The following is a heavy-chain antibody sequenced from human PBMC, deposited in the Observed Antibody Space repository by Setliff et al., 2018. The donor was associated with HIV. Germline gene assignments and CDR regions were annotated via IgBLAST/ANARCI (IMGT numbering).Heavy chain of an antibody. J-gene: IGHJ4*02. D-gene: IGHD3-22*01. CDR1: GGSISSGNYY. Sequence: SETLSLTCSVSGGSISSGNYYWGWTRQPAGKGLEWIGHIYTDGTIKYNPSLKSRLTISLDTSKNQFSLKLNSVTAADTAVYYCARVGWDYYDSSGVGEFDYWGQGTLVTVSS. V-gene: IGHV4-61*09. CDR3: ARVGWDYYDSSGVGEFDY. CDR2: IYTDGTI.